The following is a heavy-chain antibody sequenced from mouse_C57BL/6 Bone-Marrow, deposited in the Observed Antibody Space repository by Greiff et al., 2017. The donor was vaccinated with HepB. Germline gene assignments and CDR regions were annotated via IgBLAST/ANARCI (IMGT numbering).Heavy chain of an antibody. Sequence: EVQLVESGGDLVKPGGSLKLSCAASGFTFSSYGMSWVRQTPDKRLEWVATISSGGSYTYYPDSVKGRFTISRDNAKNTLYLQMSSLKSEDTAMYYCARWLLRGGFAYWGQGTLVTVSA. J-gene: IGHJ3*01. CDR1: GFTFSSYG. CDR2: ISSGGSYT. V-gene: IGHV5-6*01. CDR3: ARWLLRGGFAY. D-gene: IGHD2-3*01.